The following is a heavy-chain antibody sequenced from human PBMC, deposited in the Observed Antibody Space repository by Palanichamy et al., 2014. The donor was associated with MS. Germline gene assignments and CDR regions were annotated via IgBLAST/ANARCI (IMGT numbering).Heavy chain of an antibody. CDR2: ISAYNGNT. V-gene: IGHV1-18*04. CDR1: GYTFTSYG. J-gene: IGHJ6*02. CDR3: ARPIAAREVYYYYGMDV. Sequence: QVQLVQSGAEVKKPGASVKVSCKASGYTFTSYGISWVRQAPGQGLEWMGWISAYNGNTNYAQKLQGRVTMTTDTSTSTAYMELRSLRSDDTAVYYCARPIAAREVYYYYGMDVWGQGTTVTVSS. D-gene: IGHD6-6*01.